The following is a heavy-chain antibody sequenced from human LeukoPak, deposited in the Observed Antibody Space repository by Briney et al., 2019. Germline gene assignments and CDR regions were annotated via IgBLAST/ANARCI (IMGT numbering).Heavy chain of an antibody. CDR1: GLTFSSYA. Sequence: GGSLRLSCAASGLTFSSYAMHWVRQAPGKGLEWVAVISYDGSNKCYADSVKGRFTISRDNSKNTLYLQMNSLRAEDTAVYYCARDSDGDYVFDYWGQGTLVTVSS. J-gene: IGHJ4*02. CDR2: ISYDGSNK. D-gene: IGHD4-17*01. V-gene: IGHV3-30-3*01. CDR3: ARDSDGDYVFDY.